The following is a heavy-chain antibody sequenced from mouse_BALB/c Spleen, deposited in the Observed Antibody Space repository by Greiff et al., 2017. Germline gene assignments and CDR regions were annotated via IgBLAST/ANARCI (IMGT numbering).Heavy chain of an antibody. CDR2: ISSGSSTI. V-gene: IGHV5-17*02. Sequence: EVMLVESGGGLVKPGGSLKLSCAASGFTFSSYAMSWVRQAPEKGLEWVAYISSGSSTIYYADTVKGRFTISRDNPKNTLFLQMTSLRSEDTAMYYCAREGDVDYAMDYWGQGTSVTVSS. CDR3: AREGDVDYAMDY. CDR1: GFTFSSYA. J-gene: IGHJ4*01. D-gene: IGHD3-3*01.